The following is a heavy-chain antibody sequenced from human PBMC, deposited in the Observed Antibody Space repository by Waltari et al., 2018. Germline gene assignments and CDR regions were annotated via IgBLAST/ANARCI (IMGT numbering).Heavy chain of an antibody. V-gene: IGHV4-39*01. CDR2: LSYSGAT. J-gene: IGHJ3*01. Sequence: QLQLQESGPGLVKPSETLSLTCSVSGVYITSDRHYWGWIRQPPGQGLEWIATLSYSGATYSSPSLKSRVTISRDTSKKQVSLQLGSVTAADTAVYYCATYIGASLGTVAFDVWGQGTMVTVSS. D-gene: IGHD5-12*01. CDR3: ATYIGASLGTVAFDV. CDR1: GVYITSDRHY.